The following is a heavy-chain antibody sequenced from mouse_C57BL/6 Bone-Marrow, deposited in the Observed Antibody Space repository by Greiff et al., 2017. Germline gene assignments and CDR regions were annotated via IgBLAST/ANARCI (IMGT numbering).Heavy chain of an antibody. D-gene: IGHD1-1*01. CDR3: ARWFTTVVATRFDY. V-gene: IGHV1-50*01. CDR1: GYTFTSYW. J-gene: IGHJ2*01. CDR2: IDPSDSYT. Sequence: QVQLQQSGAELVKPGASVKLSCKASGYTFTSYWMQWVKQRPGQGLEWIGEIDPSDSYTNYNQKFKGKATLTGDTSSSTAYMQLSSLTSEDSAVYYCARWFTTVVATRFDYWGQGTTLTVSS.